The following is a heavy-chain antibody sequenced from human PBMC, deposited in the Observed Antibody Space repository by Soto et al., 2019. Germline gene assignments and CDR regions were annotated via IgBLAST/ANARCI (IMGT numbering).Heavy chain of an antibody. CDR3: AKGRRPYCSAGTCYWTGDY. J-gene: IGHJ4*02. V-gene: IGHV3-23*01. CDR1: GITFSSFP. D-gene: IGHD2-15*01. CDR2: ISANGDGT. Sequence: EVHLLESGGGLVQPGGSLRLSCEASGITFSSFPMSWVRQAPGEGLEWVSSISANGDGTYYADSVRGHFTISRDNSKNTLYLHMNALTADDTALSYCAKGRRPYCSAGTCYWTGDYWGQGTLVTVSS.